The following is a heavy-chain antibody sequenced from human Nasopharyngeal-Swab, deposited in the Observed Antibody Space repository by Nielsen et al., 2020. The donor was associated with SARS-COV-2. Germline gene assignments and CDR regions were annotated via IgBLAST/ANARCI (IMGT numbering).Heavy chain of an antibody. Sequence: ASVKVSCKASGYTFTGYYMHWVRQAPGQGLEWMGRINPNSGGTNYAQKFQGRVTMTRDTSISTAYMELSRLRSDDTAVYYCARDMARYCSSTSCYAPGAYYYYSMDVWGQGTTVTVSS. J-gene: IGHJ6*02. V-gene: IGHV1-2*06. D-gene: IGHD2-2*01. CDR2: INPNSGGT. CDR1: GYTFTGYY. CDR3: ARDMARYCSSTSCYAPGAYYYYSMDV.